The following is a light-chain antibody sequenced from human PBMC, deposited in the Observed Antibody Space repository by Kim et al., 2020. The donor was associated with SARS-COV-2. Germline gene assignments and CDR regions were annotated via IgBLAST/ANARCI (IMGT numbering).Light chain of an antibody. J-gene: IGLJ2*01. CDR2: EVS. Sequence: QSALTQPASVSGSPGQSITISCTGTSSDVGGYNLVSWYQQHPGKAPKLMISEVSNRPSGVSNRFSGSKSGNTASLTISGLQAEDEADYYCCSYAGSGIVIFGGGTQLTVL. CDR3: CSYAGSGIVI. V-gene: IGLV2-23*02. CDR1: SSDVGGYNL.